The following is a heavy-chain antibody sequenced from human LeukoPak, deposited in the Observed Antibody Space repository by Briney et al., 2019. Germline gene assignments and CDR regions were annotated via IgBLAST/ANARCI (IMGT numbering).Heavy chain of an antibody. J-gene: IGHJ6*03. CDR3: ARAYSSSYYYYMDV. V-gene: IGHV4-39*07. CDR1: GGSISSSSYY. Sequence: SETLSLTCTVSGGSISSSSYYWGWIRQPPGKGLEWIGSIYYSGSTNYNPSLKSRVTISVDTSKNQFSLKLSSVTAADTAVYYCARAYSSSYYYYMDVWGKGTTVTVSS. CDR2: IYYSGST. D-gene: IGHD6-6*01.